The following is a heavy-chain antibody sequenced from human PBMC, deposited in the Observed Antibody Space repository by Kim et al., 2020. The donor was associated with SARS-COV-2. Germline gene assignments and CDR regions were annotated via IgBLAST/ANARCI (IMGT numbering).Heavy chain of an antibody. CDR1: GFTFGNYW. V-gene: IGHV3-7*05. J-gene: IGHJ4*01. CDR3: IRGGSGRHDGAGEMYFDQ. D-gene: IGHD1-26*01. Sequence: GGSLRLSCVVTGFTFGNYWMSWVRQAPDKGLEWVASIKEDGSEKYYVDSVEGRFMVSRDNAWNSMFLQMNSLKVDDTAVYYCIRGGSGRHDGAGEMYFDQWGHGTAVTVSS. CDR2: IKEDGSEK.